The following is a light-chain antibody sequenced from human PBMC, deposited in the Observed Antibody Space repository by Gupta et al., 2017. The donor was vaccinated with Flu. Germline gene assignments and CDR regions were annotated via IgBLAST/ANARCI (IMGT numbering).Light chain of an antibody. V-gene: IGLV3-1*01. J-gene: IGLJ1*01. CDR3: QAWDRNTDYV. CDR1: HLGNKY. Sequence: SFELTQPPSVSVSPGQTANITCSGDHLGNKYACWYQQKSGQSPVLVIYQDSKRPSGIPERFSGSSSGTTATLTITGTQAVDEADYYCQAWDRNTDYVFGAGTKVTVL. CDR2: QDS.